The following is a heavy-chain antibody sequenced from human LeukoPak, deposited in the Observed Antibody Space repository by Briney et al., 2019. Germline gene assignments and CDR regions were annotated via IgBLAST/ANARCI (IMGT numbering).Heavy chain of an antibody. V-gene: IGHV1-24*01. CDR1: GYTLTELS. CDR3: ATEAYSSSPGTGNWFDP. J-gene: IGHJ5*02. D-gene: IGHD6-13*01. Sequence: ASVKVSCKVSGYTLTELSMHWVRQAPGKGLEWMGGFDPEDGETIYAQKFQGRVTMTEDTSTDTAYMELSSLRSEGTAVYYCATEAYSSSPGTGNWFDPWGQGTLVTVSS. CDR2: FDPEDGET.